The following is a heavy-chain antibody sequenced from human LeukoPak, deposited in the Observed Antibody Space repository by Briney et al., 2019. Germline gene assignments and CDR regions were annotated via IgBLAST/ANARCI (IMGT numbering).Heavy chain of an antibody. CDR1: GFTFSSYA. V-gene: IGHV3-23*01. D-gene: IGHD2-2*01. Sequence: PGGSLRLSCAASGFTFSSYAMSWVRQAPGKGLEWVSAISGSGGSTYYADSVKGRFTISRDNSKNTLYLQMNSLRAEDTAVYYCAKHIHCSITSCYFFGWDYWGQGTLVTVSS. CDR2: ISGSGGST. CDR3: AKHIHCSITSCYFFGWDY. J-gene: IGHJ4*02.